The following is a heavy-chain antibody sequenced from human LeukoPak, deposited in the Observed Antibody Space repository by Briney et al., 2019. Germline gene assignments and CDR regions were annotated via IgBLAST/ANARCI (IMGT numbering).Heavy chain of an antibody. CDR3: ARVPSWGSYRGWFDP. J-gene: IGHJ5*02. D-gene: IGHD3-16*01. Sequence: PSETLSLTCTVSGGSVSSGSYYWSWIRQPPGKGLEWIGYIYYSGSTNYNPSLKSRVTISVDTSKNQFSLKLSSVTAADTAVYYCARVPSWGSYRGWFDPWGQGTLVTVSS. V-gene: IGHV4-61*01. CDR2: IYYSGST. CDR1: GGSVSSGSYY.